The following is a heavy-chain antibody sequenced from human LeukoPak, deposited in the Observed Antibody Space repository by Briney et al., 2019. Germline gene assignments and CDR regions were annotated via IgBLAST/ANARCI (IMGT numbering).Heavy chain of an antibody. CDR3: ARAARCHDWLSPSDY. D-gene: IGHD3-9*01. CDR1: GYTFSDYY. CDR2: INPYTGDT. Sequence: ASVKVSCKASGYTFSDYYMNWVRQAPGQGLEWMGWINPYTGDTHYAENFQGRVTMTRDTSLTTAYMELTRLRSDDTAFYFCARAARCHDWLSPSDYWGQGTLVTVSS. J-gene: IGHJ4*02. V-gene: IGHV1-2*02.